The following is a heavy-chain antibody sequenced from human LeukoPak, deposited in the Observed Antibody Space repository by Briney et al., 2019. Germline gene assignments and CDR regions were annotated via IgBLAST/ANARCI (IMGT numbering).Heavy chain of an antibody. Sequence: SETLSLTCAVSGGSISSGGYSWSWIRQPPGKGLEWIGEINHSGSTNYNPSLKSRVTISVDTSKNQFSLKLSSVTAADTAVYYCARPVREDYYFDYWGQGTLVTVSS. V-gene: IGHV4-30-2*01. CDR2: INHSGST. D-gene: IGHD4-17*01. CDR3: ARPVREDYYFDY. CDR1: GGSISSGGYS. J-gene: IGHJ4*02.